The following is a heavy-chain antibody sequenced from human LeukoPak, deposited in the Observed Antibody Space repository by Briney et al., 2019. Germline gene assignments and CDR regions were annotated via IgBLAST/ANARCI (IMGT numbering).Heavy chain of an antibody. D-gene: IGHD2/OR15-2a*01. J-gene: IGHJ4*02. Sequence: GGSLRLSCAASGFTFSIYAMSWVRQAPGKGLEWVSTVSGSGHSTFYADSVKGRFTISRDNSRNTLYLQMNSLRAEDTAVYYCARSGLSRFGFWGQGTLVTVSS. CDR1: GFTFSIYA. CDR2: VSGSGHST. CDR3: ARSGLSRFGF. V-gene: IGHV3-23*01.